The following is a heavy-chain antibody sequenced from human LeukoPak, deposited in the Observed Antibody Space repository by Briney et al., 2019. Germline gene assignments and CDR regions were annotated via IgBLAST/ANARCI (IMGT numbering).Heavy chain of an antibody. CDR3: ARGYGGHYK. D-gene: IGHD4/OR15-4a*01. V-gene: IGHV3-7*01. CDR2: IKSDGSET. Sequence: TGGSLRLSSAASGFIFSSSWMSWVRQAPGKGLELEANIKSDGSETNYVASVKGRFIVSRDNTNNSLYLQMNSLRSDDTAVYYCARGYGGHYKWGQGSLVTVSS. J-gene: IGHJ4*02. CDR1: GFIFSSSW.